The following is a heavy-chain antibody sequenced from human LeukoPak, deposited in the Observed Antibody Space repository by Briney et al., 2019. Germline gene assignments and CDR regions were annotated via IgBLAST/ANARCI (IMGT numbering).Heavy chain of an antibody. CDR3: ARTPGGSGNLFDY. J-gene: IGHJ4*02. CDR2: ISGSGGST. D-gene: IGHD3-10*01. CDR1: GFTFSSYA. Sequence: GGSLRLSCAASGFTFSSYAMSWVRQAPGEGLEWVSAISGSGGSTYYADSVKGRFTISRDNSKNTLYLQMNSMRAEDTAVYYCARTPGGSGNLFDYWGQGTLVTVSS. V-gene: IGHV3-23*01.